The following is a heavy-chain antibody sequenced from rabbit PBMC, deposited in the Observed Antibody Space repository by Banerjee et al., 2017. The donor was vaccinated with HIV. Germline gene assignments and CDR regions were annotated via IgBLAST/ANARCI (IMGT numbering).Heavy chain of an antibody. CDR2: IYASSTDST. Sequence: QSLEECGGDLVKPGASLTLTCTASGFSFSSSYYMCWVRQAPGKGLEWIGCIYASSTDSTYYASWAKGRFTISKTSSTTVTLQLNSLTAADTATYFCARDGYGGNVVYTGEFSLWGQGTLVTVS. J-gene: IGHJ4*01. V-gene: IGHV1S40*01. CDR3: ARDGYGGNVVYTGEFSL. CDR1: GFSFSSSYY. D-gene: IGHD2-1*01.